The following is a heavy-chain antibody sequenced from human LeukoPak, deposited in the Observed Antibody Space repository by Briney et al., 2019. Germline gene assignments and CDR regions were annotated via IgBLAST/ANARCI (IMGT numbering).Heavy chain of an antibody. D-gene: IGHD1-26*01. J-gene: IGHJ4*02. CDR1: GYTFTSYG. CDR2: INPNSGGT. Sequence: ASVKVSCKASGYTFTSYGISWVRQAPGQGLEWMGWINPNSGGTNYAQKFQGRVTMTRDTSISTAYMELSRLRSDDTAVYYCVSVGATRVDYWGQGTLVTVSS. CDR3: VSVGATRVDY. V-gene: IGHV1-2*02.